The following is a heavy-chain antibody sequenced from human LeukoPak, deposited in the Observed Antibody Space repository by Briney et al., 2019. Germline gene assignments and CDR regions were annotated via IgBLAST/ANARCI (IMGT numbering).Heavy chain of an antibody. J-gene: IGHJ4*02. V-gene: IGHV4-34*01. CDR1: GGSFSGYY. CDR3: ARTAVTIFGVVITPFDY. D-gene: IGHD3-3*01. Sequence: SETLSLTCAVYGGSFSGYYWSWIRQPPGKGLEWIGEINHSGNTNYNPSLKSRVTISVDTSKNQFSLKLSSVTAADTAVYYCARTAVTIFGVVITPFDYWGQGTLVTVSS. CDR2: INHSGNT.